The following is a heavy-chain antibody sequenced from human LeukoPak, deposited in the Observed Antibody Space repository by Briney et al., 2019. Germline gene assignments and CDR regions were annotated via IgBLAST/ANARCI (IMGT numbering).Heavy chain of an antibody. D-gene: IGHD3-9*01. CDR2: ISSGTTV. CDR1: GFSVRSSY. V-gene: IGHV3-69-1*02. CDR3: ARVVLRYFLH. J-gene: IGHJ4*02. Sequence: GGSLRLSCAASGFSVRSSYMSWVRQAPGKGLEWVSYISSGTTVYYAGSVKGRFTISRDNAKNSLYLQMNSLRAEDTAVYYCARVVLRYFLHWGQGTLVTVSS.